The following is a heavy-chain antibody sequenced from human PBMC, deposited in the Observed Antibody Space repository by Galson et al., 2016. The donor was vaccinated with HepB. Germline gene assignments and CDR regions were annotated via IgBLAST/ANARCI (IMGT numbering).Heavy chain of an antibody. CDR1: GDSFTSHP. Sequence: SETLSLTCDVTGDSFTSHPWTWIRQPPGKGLEWLADINHSGSSNYSPSLKSRVTLSVDTSRNRFSLNVRSVTAADTALYFCARGLMGFNTGWKGGWLDPWGQGTLVIVSS. V-gene: IGHV4-34*01. J-gene: IGHJ5*02. D-gene: IGHD6-19*01. CDR3: ARGLMGFNTGWKGGWLDP. CDR2: INHSGSS.